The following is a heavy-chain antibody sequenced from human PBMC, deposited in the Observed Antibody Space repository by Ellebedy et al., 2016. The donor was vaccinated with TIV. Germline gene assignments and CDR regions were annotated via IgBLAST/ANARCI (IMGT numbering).Heavy chain of an antibody. CDR2: IYYSVST. Sequence: MPGGSLRLSCTVSGGSIGSSSYYFGWICQPPGKGLEWIGSIYYSVSTYYNPSLKSRVTISVDTSKNQLSLKLSSVTAAYTAVYYCAGRVVVVAATPAPGMDVWGQGTTVTVSS. J-gene: IGHJ6*02. CDR3: AGRVVVVAATPAPGMDV. CDR1: GGSIGSSSYY. V-gene: IGHV4-39*01. D-gene: IGHD2-15*01.